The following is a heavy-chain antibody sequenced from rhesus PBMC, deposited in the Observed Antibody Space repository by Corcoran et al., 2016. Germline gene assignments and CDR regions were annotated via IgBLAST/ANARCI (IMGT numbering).Heavy chain of an antibody. CDR2: IYGSGGST. CDR1: GGSISSDY. V-gene: IGHV4S11*01. CDR3: ARYCTGSDCYAFDY. J-gene: IGHJ4*01. Sequence: QVQLQESGPGLMKPLETLSLTCAVSGGSISSDYWTWIRQPPGKGLEWIGYIYGSGGSTHYNPSLKSRVTLSVDTSKNQFFLKLSSVTAGDTAVYYCARYCTGSDCYAFDYWGQGVLVTVSS. D-gene: IGHD2-21*01.